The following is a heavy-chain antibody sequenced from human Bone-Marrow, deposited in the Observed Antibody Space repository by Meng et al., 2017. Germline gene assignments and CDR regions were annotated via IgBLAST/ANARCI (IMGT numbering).Heavy chain of an antibody. D-gene: IGHD3-10*01. J-gene: IGHJ6*02. CDR1: EFTFSNYA. CDR3: AKMRITMVRGVVLYYYGMDV. Sequence: GGSLKISCAASEFTFSNYAMSWVRQAPGKGLEWVSAVSGSGASTYYADSVKGRFTISRDNSKNTLYLQMNSLRAEDTAVYYCAKMRITMVRGVVLYYYGMDVWGQGTTVTSP. V-gene: IGHV3-23*01. CDR2: VSGSGAST.